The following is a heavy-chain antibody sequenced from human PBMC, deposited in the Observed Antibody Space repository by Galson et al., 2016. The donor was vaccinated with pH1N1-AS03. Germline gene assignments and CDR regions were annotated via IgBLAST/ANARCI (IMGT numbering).Heavy chain of an antibody. J-gene: IGHJ6*02. CDR1: GYSFISYG. V-gene: IGHV1-18*01. Sequence: SVKVSCKASGYSFISYGVSWVRQAPGQGLEWMGWISPYNGKTEHAQKFQGRVTLTTDTSTTTAYMELRSLRSDDTAVYYCARGPHVMGDRNFYNGMDVWGQGTTVTVSS. D-gene: IGHD3-16*01. CDR2: ISPYNGKT. CDR3: ARGPHVMGDRNFYNGMDV.